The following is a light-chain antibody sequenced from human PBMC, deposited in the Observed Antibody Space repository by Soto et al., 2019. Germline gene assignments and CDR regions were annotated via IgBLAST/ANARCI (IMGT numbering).Light chain of an antibody. CDR3: QSYDSSLSGL. CDR1: SSNIGAGYD. CDR2: GNS. Sequence: QTVVTLPPSVSGAPGQRVTISCTGSSSNIGAGYDVHWYQQLPGTAPKLLIYGNSNRPSGVPDRFSGSKSGTSASLAITGLRAEDEADYYCQSYDSSLSGLFGGGTKVTVL. J-gene: IGLJ2*01. V-gene: IGLV1-40*01.